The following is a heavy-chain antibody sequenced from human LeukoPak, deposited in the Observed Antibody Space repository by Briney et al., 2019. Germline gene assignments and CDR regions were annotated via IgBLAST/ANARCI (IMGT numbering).Heavy chain of an antibody. CDR3: AKAAWIAEAGTGSDY. D-gene: IGHD6-13*01. V-gene: IGHV3-23*01. Sequence: PGGSLRLSCEASGFTFSSYAMRWVRQAPGKGLEWVSAISGSGGSTYYADSVKGRFTISRDNSKNTLYLQMNSLRAEDTAVYYCAKAAWIAEAGTGSDYWGQGTLVTVSS. CDR1: GFTFSSYA. J-gene: IGHJ4*02. CDR2: ISGSGGST.